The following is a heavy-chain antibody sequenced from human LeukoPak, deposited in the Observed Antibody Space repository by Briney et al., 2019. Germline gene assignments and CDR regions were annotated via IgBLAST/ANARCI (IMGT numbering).Heavy chain of an antibody. J-gene: IGHJ4*02. D-gene: IGHD6-6*01. CDR1: GYTFTGYY. V-gene: IGHV1-2*02. CDR2: INPNSGGT. CDR3: ARNGGSSPYYFDY. Sequence: ASVKVSCKASGYTFTGYYMHWVRQAPGQGLEWMGWINPNSGGTNYAQKFQGRVTMTRDTSISTAYMELSRLRSDDTAVYYCARNGGSSPYYFDYWGQGTLVTVSS.